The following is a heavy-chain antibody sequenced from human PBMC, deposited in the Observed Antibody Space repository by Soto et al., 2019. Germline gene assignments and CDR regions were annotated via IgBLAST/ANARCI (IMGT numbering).Heavy chain of an antibody. Sequence: GGSLRLSCAASGFTFSSYGMHWVRQAPGKGLEWVAVIWYDGSNKYYADSVKGRFTISRDNSKNTLYLQMNSLRAEDTAVYYCARDRLEDYYGMDVWGQGATVTVSS. CDR3: ARDRLEDYYGMDV. CDR2: IWYDGSNK. D-gene: IGHD6-6*01. CDR1: GFTFSSYG. J-gene: IGHJ6*02. V-gene: IGHV3-33*01.